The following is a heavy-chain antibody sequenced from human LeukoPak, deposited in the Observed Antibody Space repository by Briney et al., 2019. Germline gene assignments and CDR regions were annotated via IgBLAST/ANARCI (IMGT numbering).Heavy chain of an antibody. CDR1: GYTFTGYY. CDR3: ARGTGYSYGHAIDY. Sequence: GALVKVSCKASGYTFTGYYMHWVRQAPGQGLEWMGRINPNSGGTNYAQKFQGRVTMTRDTSISTAYMELSRLRSDDTAVYYCARGTGYSYGHAIDYWGQGTLVTVSS. V-gene: IGHV1-2*06. D-gene: IGHD5-18*01. CDR2: INPNSGGT. J-gene: IGHJ4*02.